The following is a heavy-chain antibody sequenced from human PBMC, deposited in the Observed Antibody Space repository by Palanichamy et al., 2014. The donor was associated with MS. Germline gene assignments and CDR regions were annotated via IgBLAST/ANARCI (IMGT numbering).Heavy chain of an antibody. Sequence: EVQLVQSGADVKKPGESLKISCQASGYMFTDYWIGWVRQMPGKGLEYMGLTHPGDSDVRYSPSFQGQVTISVDKSTRTAYLQWSSLQASDTGMYYCAKAVNSGWHIDAFNFWGRGTMVTVSS. CDR2: THPGDSDV. D-gene: IGHD6-19*01. CDR1: GYMFTDYW. J-gene: IGHJ3*01. CDR3: AKAVNSGWHIDAFNF. V-gene: IGHV5-51*01.